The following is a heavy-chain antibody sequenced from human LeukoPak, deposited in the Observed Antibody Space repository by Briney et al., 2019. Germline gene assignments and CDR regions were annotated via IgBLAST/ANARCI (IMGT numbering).Heavy chain of an antibody. D-gene: IGHD5-12*01. CDR2: IPYDGSNK. CDR3: AKGGYSGYDSDY. CDR1: GFTFSSYG. Sequence: PGGSLRLSCAASGFTFSSYGMHWVRQAPGKGLEWVAVIPYDGSNKYYADSVKGRFTISRDNSKNTLYLQMNSLRAEDTAVYYCAKGGYSGYDSDYWGQGTLVTVSS. V-gene: IGHV3-30*18. J-gene: IGHJ4*02.